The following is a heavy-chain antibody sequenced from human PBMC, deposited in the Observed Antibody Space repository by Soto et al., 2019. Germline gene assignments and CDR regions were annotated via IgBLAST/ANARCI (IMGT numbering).Heavy chain of an antibody. J-gene: IGHJ4*02. CDR2: IYYSGST. V-gene: IGHV4-31*03. CDR1: GGSISSSSYF. D-gene: IGHD2-15*01. CDR3: ARGVAH. Sequence: SETLSLTCTVSGGSISSSSYFWSWIRQHPGKGLEWIGYIYYSGSTSSNPSLKSRVTISVDTSKNQFSLKLSSVTAADTAVYYCARGVAHWGQGTLVTVSS.